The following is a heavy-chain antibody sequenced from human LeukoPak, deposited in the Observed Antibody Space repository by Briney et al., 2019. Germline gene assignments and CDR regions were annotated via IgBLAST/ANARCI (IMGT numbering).Heavy chain of an antibody. CDR2: IIPIFGTA. CDR3: ASDRFGELLLCVWYFDY. Sequence: ASVKVSCKASGGTFSSYAISWVRQAPGQGLEWMGRIIPIFGTANYAQKFQGRVTITTDESASTAYMELSSLRSEDTAVYYCASDRFGELLLCVWYFDYWGQGTLVTVSS. V-gene: IGHV1-69*05. D-gene: IGHD3-10*01. CDR1: GGTFSSYA. J-gene: IGHJ4*02.